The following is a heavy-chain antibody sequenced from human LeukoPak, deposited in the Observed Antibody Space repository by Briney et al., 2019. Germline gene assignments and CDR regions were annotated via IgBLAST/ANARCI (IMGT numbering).Heavy chain of an antibody. V-gene: IGHV1-18*01. J-gene: IGHJ4*02. CDR1: GYTFTSYG. D-gene: IGHD3-22*01. CDR3: ARDRYSLGYYDSSGLDY. CDR2: ISAYNGNT. Sequence: ASVKVSCKASGYTFTSYGISWVRQAPGQGLEWMGWISAYNGNTNYAQKLQGRVTMTTDTSTSTAYMELRSLRSDDTAVYYCARDRYSLGYYDSSGLDYWGQGTLVTVSS.